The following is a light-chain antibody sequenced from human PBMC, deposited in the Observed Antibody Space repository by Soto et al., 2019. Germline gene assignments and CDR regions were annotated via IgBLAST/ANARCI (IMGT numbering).Light chain of an antibody. V-gene: IGLV2-14*01. CDR2: DVG. CDR3: SSYTSSSTYV. Sequence: HSVLTQPASVSGSPGQSITISCTGTSSDVGGYNYVSWYQQHPGKAPKLMIYDVGNRPSGVSNRFSGSKSGNTASLTISGLQAEDEADYYCSSYTSSSTYVFGTGTKVTVL. J-gene: IGLJ1*01. CDR1: SSDVGGYNY.